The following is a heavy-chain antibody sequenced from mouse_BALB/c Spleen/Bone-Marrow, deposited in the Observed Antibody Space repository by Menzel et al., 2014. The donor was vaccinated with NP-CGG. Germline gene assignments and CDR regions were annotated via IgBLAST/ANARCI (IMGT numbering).Heavy chain of an antibody. CDR1: GFDFSRYW. D-gene: IGHD1-1*01. CDR3: ARLNYYGSLFV. J-gene: IGHJ1*01. CDR2: INPDSSTI. V-gene: IGHV4-1*02. Sequence: EVKLLESGGGLVQPGGSLKLSCAASGFDFSRYWMSWVRPAPGKGLEWIGEINPDSSTINYTPSLKDKFIISRDNAKKTLYLQMSKVRSEDTALYYCARLNYYGSLFVWGAGTTVTVSS.